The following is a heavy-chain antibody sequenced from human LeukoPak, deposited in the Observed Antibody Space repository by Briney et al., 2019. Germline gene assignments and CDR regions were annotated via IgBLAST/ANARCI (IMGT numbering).Heavy chain of an antibody. CDR2: INHGGVT. CDR3: ARDRNWQTFYHYYMDV. Sequence: PSETLSLTCGVSGGSFSGRYWTWLRQTPGKGLEWMGEINHGGVTNYNPSLKSRVSISIDTSTNEISLNMSSVTAADTGIYYCARDRNWQTFYHYYMDVWGKGATVTVS. J-gene: IGHJ6*03. V-gene: IGHV4-34*01. CDR1: GGSFSGRY. D-gene: IGHD1-14*01.